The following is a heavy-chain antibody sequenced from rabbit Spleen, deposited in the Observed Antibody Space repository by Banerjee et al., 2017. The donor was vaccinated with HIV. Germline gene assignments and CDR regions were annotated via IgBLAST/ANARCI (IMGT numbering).Heavy chain of an antibody. CDR3: ARDGAGGSYFAL. CDR2: IDPIFGVS. J-gene: IGHJ4*01. D-gene: IGHD8-1*01. V-gene: IGHV1S40*01. Sequence: QSLEESGGDLVQPGASLTLTCTASRFSFSSSDCMSWVRQAPGKGLEWIGYIDPIFGVSYYATWVNGRFTISSHDAQNTLYLQLNSLTDADTATYFCARDGAGGSYFALWGPGTLVTVS. CDR1: RFSFSSSDC.